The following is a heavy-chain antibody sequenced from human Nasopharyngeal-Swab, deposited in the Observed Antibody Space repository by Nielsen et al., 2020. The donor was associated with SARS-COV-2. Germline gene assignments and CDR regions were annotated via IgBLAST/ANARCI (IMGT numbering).Heavy chain of an antibody. D-gene: IGHD4-17*01. V-gene: IGHV3-11*01. CDR3: ARYVNDYGLFDY. J-gene: IGHJ4*02. Sequence: GESLKISCAASGFTFSDYYMSWIRQAPGKGLEWVSYISSSGSTIYYADFVKGRFTISRDNAKNSLYLQMNSLRAEDTAVYYCARYVNDYGLFDYWGQGTLVTVSS. CDR1: GFTFSDYY. CDR2: ISSSGSTI.